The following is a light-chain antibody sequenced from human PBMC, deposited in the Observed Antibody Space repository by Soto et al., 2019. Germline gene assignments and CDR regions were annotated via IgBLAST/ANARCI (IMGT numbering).Light chain of an antibody. CDR3: QHLKTYPPS. CDR2: ASS. V-gene: IGKV1-9*01. Sequence: QLTQSPSFLSASVGDRVSITCRASQDIGTYLAWYQQKPGQAPRLLMYASSTLESGVPSRFSGRESGTEFTLTVSSLQPEDFATYYCQHLKTYPPSFGGGTKVEVK. CDR1: QDIGTY. J-gene: IGKJ4*01.